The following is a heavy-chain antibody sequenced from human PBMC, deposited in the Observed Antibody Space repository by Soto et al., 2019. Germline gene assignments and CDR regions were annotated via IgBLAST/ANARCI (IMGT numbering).Heavy chain of an antibody. D-gene: IGHD1-1*01. CDR2: INPNSGGT. CDR3: AREPATAKPEGVDF. J-gene: IGHJ4*02. V-gene: IGHV1-2*02. CDR1: GYPFSDYY. Sequence: QVQPVQSGAEVRKPGASVKVSCKASGYPFSDYYIHWVRQAPGQGLEWMGWINPNSGGTKYAPKFQGGVTMTRDTSITTAYMELSRLRSGDTAVYYCAREPATAKPEGVDFWGQGTLVTVSS.